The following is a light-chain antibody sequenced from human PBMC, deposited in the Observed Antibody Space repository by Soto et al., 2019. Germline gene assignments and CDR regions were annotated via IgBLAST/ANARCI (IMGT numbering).Light chain of an antibody. Sequence: EIVLTQSPGTLSLPPGEGATLSCRASQSVSSSYIAWYQQRPGQTPSLLIYGASTRATGIPDRFSGSGSGTHFTLTISRLEPGDFAVYYCQQRSNWPRTFGQGTKVDI. CDR2: GAS. CDR1: QSVSSSY. CDR3: QQRSNWPRT. J-gene: IGKJ1*01. V-gene: IGKV3D-20*02.